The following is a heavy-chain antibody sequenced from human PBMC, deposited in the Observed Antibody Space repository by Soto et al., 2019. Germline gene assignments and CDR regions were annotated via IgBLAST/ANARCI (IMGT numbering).Heavy chain of an antibody. CDR1: GFTVSSNY. Sequence: EVQLVESGGGLVQPGGSLRLSCAASGFTVSSNYISWVRQAPGKGLEWVSVIYSGGSTYYADSVKGRFTISRHNSKNTLYLQMNSLRAEDTAVYYCARDGEERYCSGGSCYLGGGAFDIWGQGTMVTVSS. CDR2: IYSGGST. V-gene: IGHV3-53*04. CDR3: ARDGEERYCSGGSCYLGGGAFDI. J-gene: IGHJ3*02. D-gene: IGHD2-15*01.